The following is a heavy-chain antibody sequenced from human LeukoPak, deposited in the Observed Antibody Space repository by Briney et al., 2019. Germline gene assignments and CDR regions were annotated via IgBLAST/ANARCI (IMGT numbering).Heavy chain of an antibody. CDR1: GYTLTELS. J-gene: IGHJ4*02. Sequence: ASVKVSCKVSGYTLTELSMHWVRQAPGKGLEWMGVFDPEDGETIYAQKFQGRVTMTEDTSTDTAYMELSSLRSEDTAVYYCATDPWGSGSYYSFRWGQGTLVTVSS. V-gene: IGHV1-24*01. D-gene: IGHD3-10*01. CDR3: ATDPWGSGSYYSFR. CDR2: FDPEDGET.